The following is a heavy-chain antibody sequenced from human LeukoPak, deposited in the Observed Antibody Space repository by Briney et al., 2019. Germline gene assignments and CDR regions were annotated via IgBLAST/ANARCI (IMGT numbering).Heavy chain of an antibody. CDR1: GYTLTGLS. D-gene: IGHD3-9*01. CDR2: FDPEDGET. V-gene: IGHV1-24*01. CDR3: ATRRSYDILTGYYYSNGFDP. Sequence: ASVKVSCKVSGYTLTGLSMHWVRQAPGKGLEWMGGFDPEDGETIYAQKFQGRVTMTEDTSTDTAYMELSSLRSEDTAVYYCATRRSYDILTGYYYSNGFDPWGQGTLVTVSS. J-gene: IGHJ5*02.